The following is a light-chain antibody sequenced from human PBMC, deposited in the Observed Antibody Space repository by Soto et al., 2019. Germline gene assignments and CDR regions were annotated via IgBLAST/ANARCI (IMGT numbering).Light chain of an antibody. V-gene: IGKV1-5*01. CDR1: QSISGW. Sequence: DIPMTQSPSTLSASVGDRVTITCRASQSISGWLAWYQQKPGKAPKLLIYDASILESGVPSRFSGSGSGTEFTLTISSLQPDDFATYYCQQYHAYSWTFGQGTKVEIK. J-gene: IGKJ1*01. CDR3: QQYHAYSWT. CDR2: DAS.